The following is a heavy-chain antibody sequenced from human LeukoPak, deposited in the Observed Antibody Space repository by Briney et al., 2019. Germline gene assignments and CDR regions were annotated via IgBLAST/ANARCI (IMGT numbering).Heavy chain of an antibody. CDR1: GFTVSSNY. V-gene: IGHV3-53*01. CDR2: TYSGGST. D-gene: IGHD4-17*01. Sequence: GGSLRLSCAASGFTVSSNYMSWVRQGPGKGLEWVSVTYSGGSTYYADSVEGRFTISSDNSKNTLYLQMNSLRAEDTAVYYCARDTVTTFRFRDYYYYGMDVWGQGTTVTVSS. CDR3: ARDTVTTFRFRDYYYYGMDV. J-gene: IGHJ6*02.